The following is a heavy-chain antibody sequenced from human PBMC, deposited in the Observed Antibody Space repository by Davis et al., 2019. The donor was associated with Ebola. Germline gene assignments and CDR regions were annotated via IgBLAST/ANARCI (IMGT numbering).Heavy chain of an antibody. CDR2: IWYDGSNK. D-gene: IGHD6-13*01. CDR3: VKTQAAAAGWFDP. CDR1: GFSFSSYG. V-gene: IGHV3-33*06. Sequence: GESLKISCAASGFSFSSYGMHWVRQAPGKGLEWVAVIWYDGSNKYYADSVRGRFTISRDNSKRKLYLQMNSLRAEDTAVYFCVKTQAAAAGWFDPWGQGTLVTVSS. J-gene: IGHJ5*02.